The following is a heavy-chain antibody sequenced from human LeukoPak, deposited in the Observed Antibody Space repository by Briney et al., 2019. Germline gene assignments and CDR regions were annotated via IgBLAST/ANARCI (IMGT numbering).Heavy chain of an antibody. V-gene: IGHV3-64*01. CDR2: INNNGVTT. CDR1: GFTFSSYP. Sequence: PAQSLRLSCPAYGFTFSSYPMHWVSQVPRKVLEYVSCINNNGVTTYYANSVRGRFTISRDNSKNTLYLQMGSLRAEDMAVYYCARPLVGATLIPFDYWGQGTLVTVSS. CDR3: ARPLVGATLIPFDY. D-gene: IGHD1-26*01. J-gene: IGHJ4*02.